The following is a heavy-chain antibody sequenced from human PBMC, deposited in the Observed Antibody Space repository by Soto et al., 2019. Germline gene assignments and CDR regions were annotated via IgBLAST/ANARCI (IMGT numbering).Heavy chain of an antibody. J-gene: IGHJ4*02. CDR1: GFTFSSYS. Sequence: EVQLVESGGGLVQPGGSLRLSCAASGFTFSSYSMNWVRQAPGKGLEWVSSISSSSSYIYYADSVKGRFTISRDNAKNSLYLQMNSLRAEDTAVYYCARGPAVAGDFDYWGQGTLVTVSS. CDR3: ARGPAVAGDFDY. V-gene: IGHV3-21*01. CDR2: ISSSSSYI. D-gene: IGHD6-19*01.